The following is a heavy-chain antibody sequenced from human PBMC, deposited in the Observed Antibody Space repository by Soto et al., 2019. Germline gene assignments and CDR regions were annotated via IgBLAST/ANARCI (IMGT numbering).Heavy chain of an antibody. CDR2: FDPEDGET. D-gene: IGHD3-3*01. V-gene: IGHV1-24*01. Sequence: ASVKVSCKVSGYTLTELSMHWVRQAPGKGLEWMGGFDPEDGETIYAQKFQGRVTMTEDTSTDTAYMELSSLRSEDTAVYYCATGDLFFDLWCGDSPYVMDVWGRGTTVTVSS. CDR1: GYTLTELS. J-gene: IGHJ6*02. CDR3: ATGDLFFDLWCGDSPYVMDV.